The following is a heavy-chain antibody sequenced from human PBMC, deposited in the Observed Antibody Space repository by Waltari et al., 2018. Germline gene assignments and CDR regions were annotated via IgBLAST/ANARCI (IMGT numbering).Heavy chain of an antibody. J-gene: IGHJ5*02. CDR2: ISGNGDSI. V-gene: IGHV3-64*07. CDR3: ARDGRPYGGPNWFDP. Sequence: EVQLVESGGGLVQPGGSLRLSCTASGFSFRRYAMHWVRQAPGKGLEYFSAISGNGDSIYYADSVKGRFTISRDNSKNMLYLQMGSLRAEDMAVYYCARDGRPYGGPNWFDPWGQGTLVTVSS. CDR1: GFSFRRYA. D-gene: IGHD3-10*01.